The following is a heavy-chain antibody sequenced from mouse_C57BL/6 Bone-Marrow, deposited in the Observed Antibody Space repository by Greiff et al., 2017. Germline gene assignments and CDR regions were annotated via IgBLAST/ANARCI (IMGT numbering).Heavy chain of an antibody. V-gene: IGHV1-85*01. Sequence: QVQLKESGPELVKPGASVKLSCKASGYTFTSYDINWVKQRPGQGLEWIGWIYPRDGSTKYNEKFTGKATLTVDTSSSTAYMELHSLTSEDSAVYFCAGHGSSYPSYAMDYWGQGTSVTVSS. D-gene: IGHD1-1*01. CDR2: IYPRDGST. J-gene: IGHJ4*01. CDR3: AGHGSSYPSYAMDY. CDR1: GYTFTSYD.